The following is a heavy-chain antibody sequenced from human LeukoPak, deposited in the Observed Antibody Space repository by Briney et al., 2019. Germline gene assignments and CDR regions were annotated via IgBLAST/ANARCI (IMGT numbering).Heavy chain of an antibody. D-gene: IGHD6-13*01. CDR3: ARVGSSWSFLNYYYYMDV. CDR2: ISYDGSNK. Sequence: GGSLRLSCAASGFTFSSYSMNWVRQAPGKGLEWVAVISYDGSNKYYADSVKGRFTISRDNSKNTLYLQMNSLRAEDTAVYYCARVGSSWSFLNYYYYMDVWGKGTTVTVSS. J-gene: IGHJ6*03. CDR1: GFTFSSYS. V-gene: IGHV3-30*03.